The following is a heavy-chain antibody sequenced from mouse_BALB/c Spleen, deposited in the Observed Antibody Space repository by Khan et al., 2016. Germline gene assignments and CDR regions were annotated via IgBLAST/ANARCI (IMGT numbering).Heavy chain of an antibody. V-gene: IGHV3-2*02. D-gene: IGHD2-4*01. Sequence: EVQLQESGPGLVKPSQSLSLTCTVTGYSITSDYAWNWIRQFPGNKLEWMGYISYSGSTSYNPSLKSRISITRDTSKNQFFLQLNSVTTEDTATYYCARWGYDYDGFAYWGQGTLVTVSA. CDR1: GYSITSDYA. CDR3: ARWGYDYDGFAY. J-gene: IGHJ3*01. CDR2: ISYSGST.